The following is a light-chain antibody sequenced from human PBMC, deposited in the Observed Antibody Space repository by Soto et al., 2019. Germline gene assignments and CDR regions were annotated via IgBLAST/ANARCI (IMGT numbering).Light chain of an antibody. CDR1: SGDVGGFDS. CDR3: SSYTSRSTPI. J-gene: IGLJ2*01. CDR2: EVT. Sequence: QSALTQPASVSGSPGQSITISCTGTSGDVGGFDSVSWYQHHPGKAPKLVIYEVTNRPSGVSNRFSGSKSGYTASLTISGLQAEDEDDYYCSSYTSRSTPIFGGGTKLTVL. V-gene: IGLV2-14*01.